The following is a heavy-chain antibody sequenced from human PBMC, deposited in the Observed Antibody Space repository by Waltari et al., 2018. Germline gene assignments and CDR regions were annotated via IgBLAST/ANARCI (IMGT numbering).Heavy chain of an antibody. CDR3: AREGGTSGYSGFVDY. V-gene: IGHV3-30*04. J-gene: IGHJ4*02. D-gene: IGHD2-2*01. Sequence: VESGGGVVQPGGSLRLSCATPEFTFRTSIIPWVRQAPGKGLEWVSAMSYDGFSKYYADSVEGRFTIARDNSKNTVYLEINSLRPEDTAVYYCAREGGTSGYSGFVDYWGQGTQVTVSS. CDR1: EFTFRTSI. CDR2: MSYDGFSK.